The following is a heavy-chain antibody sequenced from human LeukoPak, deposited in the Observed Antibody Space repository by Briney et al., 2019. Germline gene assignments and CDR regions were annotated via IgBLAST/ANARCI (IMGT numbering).Heavy chain of an antibody. Sequence: GGSLRLSCAASGFTFSNYWMSWVGQAPGKGLEWLANINQDGSVKYYVASLKGRFTISRDNAENSLFLQMNSLRAEDTAVYYCARIGYSSSSLDYRGQGTLVTVSS. J-gene: IGHJ4*02. D-gene: IGHD6-6*01. V-gene: IGHV3-7*01. CDR1: GFTFSNYW. CDR3: ARIGYSSSSLDY. CDR2: INQDGSVK.